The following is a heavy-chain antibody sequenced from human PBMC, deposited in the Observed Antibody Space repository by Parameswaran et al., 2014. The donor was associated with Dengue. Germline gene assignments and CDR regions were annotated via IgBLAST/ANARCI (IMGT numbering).Heavy chain of an antibody. Sequence: SWVRQAPGQGLEWMGGIIPIFGTANYAQKFQGRVTITADESTSTAYMELSSLRSEDTAVYYCARGETRKARITIFGVVTEEGDYFDYWGQGTLVTVSS. D-gene: IGHD3-3*01. CDR3: ARGETRKARITIFGVVTEEGDYFDY. V-gene: IGHV1-69*01. CDR2: IIPIFGTA. J-gene: IGHJ4*02.